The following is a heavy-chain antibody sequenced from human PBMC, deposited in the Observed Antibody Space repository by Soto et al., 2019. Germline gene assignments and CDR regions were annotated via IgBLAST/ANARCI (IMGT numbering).Heavy chain of an antibody. D-gene: IGHD6-13*01. J-gene: IGHJ5*02. CDR3: AKGSRYPLQLVRGWFDP. V-gene: IGHV3-30*18. CDR2: ISYDGSNK. Sequence: QVQLVESGGGVVQPGRSLRLSCAASGFTFSSYGMHWVRQAPGKGLEWVAVISYDGSNKYYADSVKGRFTISRDNSKNTLYLQMNSLRAEDTAVYYCAKGSRYPLQLVRGWFDPWGQGTLVTVSS. CDR1: GFTFSSYG.